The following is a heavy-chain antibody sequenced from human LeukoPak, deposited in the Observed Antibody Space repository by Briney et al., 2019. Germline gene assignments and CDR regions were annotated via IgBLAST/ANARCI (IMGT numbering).Heavy chain of an antibody. J-gene: IGHJ4*02. V-gene: IGHV3-30-3*01. D-gene: IGHD2-2*01. Sequence: GGSLRLSCAASGFTFSSYAMHWVRQAPGKGLEWVAVISYDGSNKYYADSVKGRFTISRDNSKNPLYLQMNSLRAEDTAVYYCARVPLGYCSSTSCYLDYWGQGTLVTVSS. CDR2: ISYDGSNK. CDR1: GFTFSSYA. CDR3: ARVPLGYCSSTSCYLDY.